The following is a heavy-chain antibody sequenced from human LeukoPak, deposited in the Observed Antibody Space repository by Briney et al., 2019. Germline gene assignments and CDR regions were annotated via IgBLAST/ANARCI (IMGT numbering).Heavy chain of an antibody. CDR1: GFTFSSYA. D-gene: IGHD3-16*02. V-gene: IGHV3-64*01. CDR3: ARAGGVWGRYRYYDY. J-gene: IGHJ4*02. Sequence: GGSLRLSCAASGFTFSSYAMHWVRQAPGKGLEYVSAISSNGGSTYYANSVKGRFTISRDNSKNTLYLQMGSLRAEDMAVYYCARAGGVWGRYRYYDYWGQGTLVTVSS. CDR2: ISSNGGST.